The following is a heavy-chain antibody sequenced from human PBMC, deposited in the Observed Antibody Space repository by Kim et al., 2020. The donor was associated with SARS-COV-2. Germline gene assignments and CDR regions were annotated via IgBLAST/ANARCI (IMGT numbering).Heavy chain of an antibody. D-gene: IGHD5-12*01. CDR2: IDPSDSYT. Sequence: GESLKISCKGSGYSFTSYWISWVRQMPGKGLEWMGRIDPSDSYTNYSPSFQGHVTISADKSISTAYLQWSSLKASDTAMYYCASGHFVATITYYYYGMDVWGQGTTVTGSS. J-gene: IGHJ6*02. CDR1: GYSFTSYW. CDR3: ASGHFVATITYYYYGMDV. V-gene: IGHV5-10-1*01.